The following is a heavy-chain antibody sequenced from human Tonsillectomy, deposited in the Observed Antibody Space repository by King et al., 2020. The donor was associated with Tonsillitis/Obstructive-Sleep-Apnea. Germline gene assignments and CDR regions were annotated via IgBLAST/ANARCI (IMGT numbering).Heavy chain of an antibody. Sequence: VQLVESGGGLVQPGGSLRLSCVASGFTFSNYWMYWVRHVPGEGLVWVSRINNDGRSTTYAESVKGRFTISRDNAQNTLYLQMNSLRPEYTAVYHCARGGVKGRTDYWGQGTLVTVSS. CDR1: GFTFSNYW. CDR2: INNDGRST. CDR3: ARGGVKGRTDY. D-gene: IGHD2-8*01. J-gene: IGHJ4*02. V-gene: IGHV3-74*01.